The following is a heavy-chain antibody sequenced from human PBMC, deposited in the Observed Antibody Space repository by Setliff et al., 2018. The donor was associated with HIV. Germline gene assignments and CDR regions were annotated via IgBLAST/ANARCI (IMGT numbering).Heavy chain of an antibody. CDR3: AACGASAYYYYYMDV. J-gene: IGHJ6*03. V-gene: IGHV1-69*13. CDR1: GGTFSSYT. D-gene: IGHD4-17*01. Sequence: ASVKVSCKAAGGTFSSYTISWVRQAPGQGLEWMGGISPILGTANYAQKFQGRVTITADESTSTAYMELTSLRFEDTAVYYCAACGASAYYYYYMDVWGKGTTVTVSS. CDR2: ISPILGTA.